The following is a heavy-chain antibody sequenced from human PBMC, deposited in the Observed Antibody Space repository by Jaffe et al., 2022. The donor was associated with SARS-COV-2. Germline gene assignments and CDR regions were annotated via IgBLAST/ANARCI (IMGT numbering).Heavy chain of an antibody. CDR3: AREAPSSWYHRWFDP. CDR2: IYHSGST. Sequence: QVQLQESGPGLVKPSETLSLTCIVSGGSVSSGSYYWTWIRQPPGKGLEWIGYIYHSGSTNYNPSLKSRVTISVDTSKNQFSLKLSSVTAADTAVYYCAREAPSSWYHRWFDPWGQGTLVTVSS. CDR1: GGSVSSGSYY. D-gene: IGHD6-13*01. J-gene: IGHJ5*02. V-gene: IGHV4-61*01.